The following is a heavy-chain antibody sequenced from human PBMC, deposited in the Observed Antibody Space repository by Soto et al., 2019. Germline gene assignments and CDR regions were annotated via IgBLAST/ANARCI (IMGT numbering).Heavy chain of an antibody. D-gene: IGHD7-27*01. V-gene: IGHV1-3*01. CDR3: ARDTGDGTFDF. CDR1: GYTSSSYA. Sequence: GASVKVSCKASGYTSSSYAMHWVRQAPGQRLEWMGWINAGYGNTKSSQKFQDRVTISRDTSASTAYMELTSLRSEDTAVYYCARDTGDGTFDFWGHGTLVTVSS. J-gene: IGHJ4*01. CDR2: INAGYGNT.